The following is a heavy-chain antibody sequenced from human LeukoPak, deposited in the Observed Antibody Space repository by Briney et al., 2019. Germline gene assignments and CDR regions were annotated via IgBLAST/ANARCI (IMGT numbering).Heavy chain of an antibody. J-gene: IGHJ4*02. CDR3: ARARYYYGSGSSFFDY. Sequence: PSETLSLTCTVSGGSISSYYWSWIRQPPGKGLEWIGYIYYSGSTNYNPSLKSRVTRSVDTSKNQFSLKLSSVTAADTAVYYCARARYYYGSGSSFFDYWGQGTLVTVSS. D-gene: IGHD3-10*01. CDR1: GGSISSYY. V-gene: IGHV4-59*01. CDR2: IYYSGST.